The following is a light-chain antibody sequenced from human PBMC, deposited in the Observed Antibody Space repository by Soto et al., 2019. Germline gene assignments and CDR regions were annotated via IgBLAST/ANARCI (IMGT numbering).Light chain of an antibody. Sequence: DIQMTQSPSTLSESVGDRVTITCRASQSISSWLAWYQQKPGKAPKLLIYKASSLESGVPSRFSGSGSGTEFTLTISSLQPDDFATYYCQQYNSYPLTFGQGTRLEIK. CDR2: KAS. CDR1: QSISSW. J-gene: IGKJ5*01. V-gene: IGKV1-5*03. CDR3: QQYNSYPLT.